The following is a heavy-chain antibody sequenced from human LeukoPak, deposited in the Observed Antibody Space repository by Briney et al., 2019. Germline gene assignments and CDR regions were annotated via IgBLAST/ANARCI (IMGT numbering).Heavy chain of an antibody. Sequence: GGSLRLSCAASGFTFDDYGISWVRQAPGKGLEWVSGINWNGGSTGYADSVKGRFTISRDNAKNSLYLQMNSPRAEDTALYYCARSTTVTTGPHAFDIWGQGTMVTVSS. CDR3: ARSTTVTTGPHAFDI. J-gene: IGHJ3*02. CDR1: GFTFDDYG. D-gene: IGHD4-17*01. CDR2: INWNGGST. V-gene: IGHV3-20*04.